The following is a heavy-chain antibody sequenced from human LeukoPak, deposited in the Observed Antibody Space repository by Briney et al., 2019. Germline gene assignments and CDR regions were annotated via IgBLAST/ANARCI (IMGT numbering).Heavy chain of an antibody. CDR1: GFTFSSYA. Sequence: GGSLRLSCAASGFTFSSYAMRWVRQAPGKGLEWVSAISGSGGSTYYADSVKGRFTISRDNSKNTLYLQMNSLRAEDTAVYYCAKEGSKYSGSYIDYWGQGTLVTVSS. V-gene: IGHV3-23*01. CDR2: ISGSGGST. CDR3: AKEGSKYSGSYIDY. J-gene: IGHJ4*02. D-gene: IGHD1-26*01.